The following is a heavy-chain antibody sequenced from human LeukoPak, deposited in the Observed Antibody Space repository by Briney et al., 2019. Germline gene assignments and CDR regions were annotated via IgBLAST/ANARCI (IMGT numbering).Heavy chain of an antibody. CDR1: GFTFTNAW. Sequence: GGSLRLSCAASGFTFTNAWMSWVRQAPGKGLEWVGRIKSKTDGGTRDFAAPVKGRFSISRDDSKNTVYLQMNSLKIEDTAVYYCATGTGMSDFDYWGRGTLVTVSP. J-gene: IGHJ4*02. CDR3: ATGTGMSDFDY. CDR2: IKSKTDGGTR. V-gene: IGHV3-15*01. D-gene: IGHD3-10*01.